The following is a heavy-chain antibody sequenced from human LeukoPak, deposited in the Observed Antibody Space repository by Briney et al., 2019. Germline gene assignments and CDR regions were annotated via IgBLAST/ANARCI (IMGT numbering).Heavy chain of an antibody. CDR2: ISGSGGST. Sequence: GGSLRLSCAASGFTFSSYAMSWVRQAPGKGLEWVSAISGSGGSTYYADSVKGRFTISRDNSKNTLYLQMNSLRAEDTAVYYCAKGPRVLLRHFDWLLHWGQGTLVTVSS. V-gene: IGHV3-23*01. CDR1: GFTFSSYA. CDR3: AKGPRVLLRHFDWLLH. J-gene: IGHJ4*02. D-gene: IGHD3-9*01.